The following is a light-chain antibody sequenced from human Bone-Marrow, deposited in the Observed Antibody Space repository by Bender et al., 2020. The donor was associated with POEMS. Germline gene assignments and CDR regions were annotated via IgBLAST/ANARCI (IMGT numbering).Light chain of an antibody. V-gene: IGLV3-1*01. CDR3: QAWDTSSMV. CDR2: QDD. CDR1: KLGDKF. Sequence: YELTQPPSVSVSPGQTAVISCSGDKLGDKFSCWYQQKPGQSPVLVIYQDDKRPSGIPERFSGSNSGNIATLTISGTQALDEADYYCQAWDTSSMVFGGGTKLTVL. J-gene: IGLJ2*01.